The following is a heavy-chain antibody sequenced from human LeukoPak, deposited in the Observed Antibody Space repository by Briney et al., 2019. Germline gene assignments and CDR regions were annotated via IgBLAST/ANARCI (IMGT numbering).Heavy chain of an antibody. V-gene: IGHV4-4*02. CDR2: IYHSGST. J-gene: IGHJ4*02. CDR3: ARKGYTIGSFDY. CDR1: GGSISSNNW. D-gene: IGHD5-18*01. Sequence: ASGTLSLTCAVSGGSISSNNWWSWVRQPPGKGLEWIGEIYHSGSTNYNPSLKSRVIISVDKSKNQYSLKLGSVTAADTAVYYCARKGYTIGSFDYWGQGTLVTVSS.